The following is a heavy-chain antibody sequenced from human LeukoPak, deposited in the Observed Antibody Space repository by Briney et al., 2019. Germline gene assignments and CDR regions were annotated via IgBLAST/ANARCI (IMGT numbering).Heavy chain of an antibody. CDR1: GYTFTSYY. V-gene: IGHV1-46*01. Sequence: ASVKVSCKSSGYTFTSYYMYGVRQAPGQGLEWMGIINPSGGSTSYAQKFQGRVTMTRDTSTSTVYMELSSLRSEDTAVYYCARDSGMVRGTVDSCGQGTLVTVSS. J-gene: IGHJ4*02. CDR3: ARDSGMVRGTVDS. CDR2: INPSGGST. D-gene: IGHD3-10*01.